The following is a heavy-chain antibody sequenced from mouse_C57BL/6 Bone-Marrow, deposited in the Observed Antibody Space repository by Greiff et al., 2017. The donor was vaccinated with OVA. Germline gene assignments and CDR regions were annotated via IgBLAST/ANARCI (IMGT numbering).Heavy chain of an antibody. Sequence: VQLQQSVAELVRPGASVKLSCTASGFNIKNTYMHWVKQRPEQGLEWIGRIDPANGNTKYAPKFQGKATITAASSSTPAYLQLSSLTSEATAIYYCALTAQATFFDYWGQGTTLTVSS. CDR1: GFNIKNTY. D-gene: IGHD3-2*02. CDR3: ALTAQATFFDY. CDR2: IDPANGNT. J-gene: IGHJ2*01. V-gene: IGHV14-3*01.